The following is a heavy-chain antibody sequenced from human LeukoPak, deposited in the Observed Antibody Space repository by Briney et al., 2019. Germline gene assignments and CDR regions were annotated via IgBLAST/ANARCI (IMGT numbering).Heavy chain of an antibody. D-gene: IGHD6-13*01. Sequence: ASVKVSCKASGYTLTGYYMHWVRQAPGQGLEWMGWINPNSGGTNYAQKFQGRVTMTRDTSISTAYMELSRLRSDDTAVYYCARDLGSSSWALNDYWGQGTLVTVSS. CDR3: ARDLGSSSWALNDY. CDR1: GYTLTGYY. CDR2: INPNSGGT. J-gene: IGHJ4*02. V-gene: IGHV1-2*02.